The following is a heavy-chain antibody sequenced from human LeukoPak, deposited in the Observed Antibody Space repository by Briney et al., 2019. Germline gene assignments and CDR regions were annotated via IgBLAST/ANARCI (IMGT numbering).Heavy chain of an antibody. CDR1: GYSISSGYY. J-gene: IGHJ4*02. V-gene: IGHV4-38-2*02. D-gene: IGHD1-20*01. CDR3: ARGGITGTTGDY. Sequence: SETLSLTCTVSGYSISSGYYWGWIRLPPGKGLEWIGSIYHTGSTYYNPSLKSRVSMSVDTSKNQFSLKLSSVTAADTAVYYCARGGITGTTGDYWGQGTLVTVSS. CDR2: IYHTGST.